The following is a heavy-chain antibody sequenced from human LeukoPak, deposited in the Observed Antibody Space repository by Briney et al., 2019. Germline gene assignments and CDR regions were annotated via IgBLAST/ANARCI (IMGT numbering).Heavy chain of an antibody. J-gene: IGHJ4*02. Sequence: GGSLRLSCAASGFTFSNYGMSWVRQAPGKGLEWVSAISDSGAGTYYADSLKGRFTISRDNSKNTLYLQMNSLRAEDTAVYYCAKSGYNRFGYWGQGTLVTVSS. D-gene: IGHD5-24*01. CDR1: GFTFSNYG. V-gene: IGHV3-23*01. CDR2: ISDSGAGT. CDR3: AKSGYNRFGY.